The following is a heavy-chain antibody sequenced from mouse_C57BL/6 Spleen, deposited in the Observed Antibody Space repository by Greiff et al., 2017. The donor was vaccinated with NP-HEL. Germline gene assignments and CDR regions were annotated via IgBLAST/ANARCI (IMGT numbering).Heavy chain of an antibody. Sequence: VQLQQSGPELVKPGASVKISCKASGYTFTDYYMNWVKQSHGKSLEWIGDINPNNGGTSYNQKFKGKATLTVDKSSSTAYMELRSLTSEDSAVYYCARGTAQAPFAYWGQGTLVTVSA. CDR3: ARGTAQAPFAY. V-gene: IGHV1-26*01. J-gene: IGHJ3*01. CDR1: GYTFTDYY. CDR2: INPNNGGT. D-gene: IGHD3-2*02.